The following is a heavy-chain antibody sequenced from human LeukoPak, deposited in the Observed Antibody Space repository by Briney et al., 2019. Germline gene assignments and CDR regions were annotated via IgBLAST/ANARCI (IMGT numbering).Heavy chain of an antibody. CDR1: GGSFSGYY. CDR3: ASGGPIQNRNFDY. Sequence: SETLSLTCAVYGGSFSGYYWSWIRQPPGKGLEWIGEINHSGSTNYNPSLKSRVTISVDTSKNQFSLKLSSVTAADTAVYYCASGGPIQNRNFDYWGQGTLVTVSS. V-gene: IGHV4-34*01. D-gene: IGHD5-18*01. J-gene: IGHJ4*02. CDR2: INHSGST.